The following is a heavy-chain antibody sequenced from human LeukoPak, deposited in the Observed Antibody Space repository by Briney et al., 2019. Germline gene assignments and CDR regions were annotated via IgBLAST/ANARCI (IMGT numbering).Heavy chain of an antibody. J-gene: IGHJ4*02. D-gene: IGHD6-13*01. Sequence: PSETLSLTCTVSGGSISSYYGSWSRQPAGKGLEWIGRIYTSGSTNYNPSLKSRVTMSVDTSKNQFSLKLSSVTAADTAVYSCASLVGSGSSWSSDYWGQGTLVTVSS. CDR2: IYTSGST. V-gene: IGHV4-4*07. CDR1: GGSISSYY. CDR3: ASLVGSGSSWSSDY.